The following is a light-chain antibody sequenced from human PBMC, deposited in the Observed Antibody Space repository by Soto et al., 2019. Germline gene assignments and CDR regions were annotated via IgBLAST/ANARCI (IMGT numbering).Light chain of an antibody. J-gene: IGLJ3*02. CDR3: SSYTNNNTRV. Sequence: QSALTQPASVSGSPGQSITISCTGTSSDVGGYNYVSWYQQHPGKAPKLMIYEVNNRPSGVSNRFSGSKSGNTASLTISGLQAEDEADYYCSSYTNNNTRVFGGGTKLTVL. V-gene: IGLV2-14*01. CDR2: EVN. CDR1: SSDVGGYNY.